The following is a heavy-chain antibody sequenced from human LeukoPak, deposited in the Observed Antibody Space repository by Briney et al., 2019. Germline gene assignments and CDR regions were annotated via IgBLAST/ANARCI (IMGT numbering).Heavy chain of an antibody. CDR2: IIPIFGTA. J-gene: IGHJ3*02. CDR1: GGTFSSYA. D-gene: IGHD3-3*01. V-gene: IGHV1-69*05. Sequence: ASVKVSCKASGGTFSSYAISWVRQAPGQGLEWMGGIIPIFGTANYAQKFQGRVTITTDGSTSTAYMELSSLRSEDTAVYYCASDPQSITIFGVDDAFDIWGQGTMVTVSS. CDR3: ASDPQSITIFGVDDAFDI.